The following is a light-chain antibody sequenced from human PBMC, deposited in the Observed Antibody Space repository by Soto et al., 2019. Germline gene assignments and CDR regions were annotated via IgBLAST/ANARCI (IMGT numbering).Light chain of an antibody. J-gene: IGKJ2*01. CDR2: GAT. CDR1: PSISKY. Sequence: IQLTQSPSSLSPDAGDIVIITFRASPSISKYLTWYQQKPGQAPKLLIYGATSLQRGVPSRFSGSGSGTEFTLTIGSLQPEDFATYYCQQSYSTPQTFGQGTKVDI. CDR3: QQSYSTPQT. V-gene: IGKV1-39*01.